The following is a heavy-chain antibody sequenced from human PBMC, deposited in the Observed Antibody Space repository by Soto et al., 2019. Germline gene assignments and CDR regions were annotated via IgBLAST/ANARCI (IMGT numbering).Heavy chain of an antibody. CDR3: ARSPVGEAFNV. V-gene: IGHV3-21*01. CDR1: GFTFSSYS. J-gene: IGHJ3*01. CDR2: ISSGSDYI. Sequence: EVQLVESGGGLVKPGGSLRLSCAASGFTFSSYSMNWVRQAPGKGLEWVSSISSGSDYIFYADSVKGRFTISRDNAKNSLFLQMHSLTAEDTAVYYCARSPVGEAFNVWGQGTVVTVSS.